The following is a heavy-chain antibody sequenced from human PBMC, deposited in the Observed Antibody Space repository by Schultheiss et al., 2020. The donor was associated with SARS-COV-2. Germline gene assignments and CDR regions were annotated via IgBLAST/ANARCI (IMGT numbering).Heavy chain of an antibody. V-gene: IGHV4-59*01. CDR3: ARDHRNAFDI. Sequence: GSLRLSCAASGFTFSNAWMSWVRQAPGKGLEWVGYIYYSGSTYYNPSLKSLVTISVDTSKNQFSLKLSSVTAADTAVYYCARDHRNAFDIWGQGTMVTVSS. CDR2: IYYSGST. J-gene: IGHJ3*02. D-gene: IGHD1-1*01. CDR1: GFTFSNAW.